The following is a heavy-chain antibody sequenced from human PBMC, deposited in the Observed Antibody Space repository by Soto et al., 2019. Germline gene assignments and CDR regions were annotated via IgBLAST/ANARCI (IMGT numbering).Heavy chain of an antibody. CDR1: GFSLSTSGMC. V-gene: IGHV2-70*01. Sequence: SGPTLVNPTQTLTLTCTFSGFSLSTSGMCVSWIRQPPGKALEWLALIDWDDDKYYSTSLKTRLTISKDTSKNQVVLTMTNMDPVDTATYYCARTLGGHQLEAYYYYGMDVRRKGTTVTVSS. D-gene: IGHD6-13*01. CDR2: IDWDDDK. CDR3: ARTLGGHQLEAYYYYGMDV. J-gene: IGHJ6*04.